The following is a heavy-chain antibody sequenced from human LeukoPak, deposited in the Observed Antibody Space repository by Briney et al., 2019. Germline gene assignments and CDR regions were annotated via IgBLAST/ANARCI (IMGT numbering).Heavy chain of an antibody. CDR1: GYSFTSYW. CDR2: IDPSDSYT. CDR3: AYAVGDYDSFDY. J-gene: IGHJ4*02. Sequence: PGESLEISCKGSGYSFTSYWITWVRQMPGKGLEWMGMIDPSDSYTNYSPSFQGHVTISADKSISTAYLQWSRLKASDTAMYYCAYAVGDYDSFDYWGQGTLVTVSS. V-gene: IGHV5-10-1*01. D-gene: IGHD3-22*01.